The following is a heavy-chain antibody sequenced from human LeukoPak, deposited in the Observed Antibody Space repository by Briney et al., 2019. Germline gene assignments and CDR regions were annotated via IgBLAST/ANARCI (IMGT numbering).Heavy chain of an antibody. CDR1: GGSISSYY. Sequence: SETLSLTCTVSGGSISSYYWSWIRQPPGKGLEWIGYIYYSGSTNYNPSLKSRVTISVDTSKNQFSLKLCSVTAADTAVYYCARAKWELGSFQHWGQGTLVTVSS. D-gene: IGHD1-26*01. V-gene: IGHV4-59*01. CDR2: IYYSGST. J-gene: IGHJ1*01. CDR3: ARAKWELGSFQH.